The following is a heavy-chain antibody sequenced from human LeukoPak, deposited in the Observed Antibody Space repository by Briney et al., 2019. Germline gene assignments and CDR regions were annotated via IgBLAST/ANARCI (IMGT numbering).Heavy chain of an antibody. CDR2: ISGSADST. V-gene: IGHV3-23*01. CDR1: GFTFSSYA. J-gene: IGHJ4*02. CDR3: AKREGYGSIDY. D-gene: IGHD3-16*01. Sequence: GGSLRLSCAASGFTFSSYAMIWVRQAPGKGLEWVSGISGSADSTYYADSVKGRFTISRDNSKNTLYLQMNSLRAEDSALYYCAKREGYGSIDYWGQGTLVTVSS.